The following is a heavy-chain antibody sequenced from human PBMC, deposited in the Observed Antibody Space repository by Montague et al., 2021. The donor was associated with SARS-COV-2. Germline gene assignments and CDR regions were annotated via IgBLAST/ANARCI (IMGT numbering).Heavy chain of an antibody. D-gene: IGHD4-17*01. Sequence: SLRLSCAASGFIFGDYWMSWVRQAPGKGLEWVANIRLDGSEEDYMDSVKGRFTVSRDNATNSLYLQMNSLRAEDTAVYYCVRATRDMDVWGEGTMVTVSS. CDR2: IRLDGSEE. CDR1: GFIFGDYW. J-gene: IGHJ6*03. V-gene: IGHV3-7*01. CDR3: VRATRDMDV.